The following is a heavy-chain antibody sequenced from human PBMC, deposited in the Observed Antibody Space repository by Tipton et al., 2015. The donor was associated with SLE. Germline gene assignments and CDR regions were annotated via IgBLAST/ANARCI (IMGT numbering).Heavy chain of an antibody. J-gene: IGHJ6*02. CDR1: GFTFFTYA. Sequence: SLRLSCAASGFTFFTYAMHWVRQAPGKGLEWVAVISYDGSNKYYADSVKGRFTISRDNAKNSLYLQMSSLRAEDTALYYCAKDGGFSGSYYDYYGMDVWGQGTTVTVSS. D-gene: IGHD1-26*01. CDR2: ISYDGSNK. CDR3: AKDGGFSGSYYDYYGMDV. V-gene: IGHV3-30*04.